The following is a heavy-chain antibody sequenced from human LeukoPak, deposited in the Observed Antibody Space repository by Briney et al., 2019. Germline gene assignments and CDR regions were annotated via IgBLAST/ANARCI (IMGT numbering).Heavy chain of an antibody. CDR2: INPNSGGT. V-gene: IGHV1-2*02. J-gene: IGHJ5*02. D-gene: IGHD1-14*01. CDR1: GYTFTGYY. CDR3: ASEPGSGLFDP. Sequence: GASVKVSCKASGYTFTGYYMHWVRQAPGQGLEWMGWINPNSGGTNYAQKFQGQVTMTRDKSTSTAYMELSRLRSGGTAVSYRASEPGSGLFDPWGQGTLVTVSS.